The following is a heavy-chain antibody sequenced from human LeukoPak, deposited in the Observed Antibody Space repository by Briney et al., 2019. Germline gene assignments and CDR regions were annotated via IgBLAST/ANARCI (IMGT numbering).Heavy chain of an antibody. CDR3: AKRVAGDNYFDY. CDR2: IGGSDGST. V-gene: IGHV3-23*01. D-gene: IGHD3-16*01. J-gene: IGHJ4*02. Sequence: GGSLRLSCAASGFTFSSYAMSWVRQAPGKGLEWVSAIGGSDGSTFYGNSVKGRFTISRDNSKNTLYLQMNSLRAEDTAIYYCAKRVAGDNYFDYWGQGTPVTVSS. CDR1: GFTFSSYA.